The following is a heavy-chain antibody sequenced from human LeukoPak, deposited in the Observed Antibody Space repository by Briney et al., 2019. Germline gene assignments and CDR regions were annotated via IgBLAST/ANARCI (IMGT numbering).Heavy chain of an antibody. D-gene: IGHD3-10*01. CDR3: ARDRGTNYFGSGSPPGGGYFDY. CDR2: ISSSSSTI. CDR1: GFTFSSYS. V-gene: IGHV3-48*01. J-gene: IGHJ4*02. Sequence: PGGSLRLSCAASGFTFSSYSMNWVRQAPGKGLEWVSYISSSSSTIYYADSVKGLFTISRDNAKNSLYLQMNSLRAEDTAVYYCARDRGTNYFGSGSPPGGGYFDYWGQGILVTVSS.